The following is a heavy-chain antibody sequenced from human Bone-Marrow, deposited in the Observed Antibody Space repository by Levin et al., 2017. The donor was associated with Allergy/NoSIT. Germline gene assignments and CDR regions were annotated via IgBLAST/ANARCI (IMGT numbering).Heavy chain of an antibody. Sequence: GGSLRLSCAASGFKFSDRGMHWVRQAPGKGLEWVGIIWYDGTNKHYADSVKGRFTISRDNAKNSLSLQMNSLRADDTAVYYCARDMNKAHYNYGLDVWGQGTTVTVSS. CDR1: GFKFSDRG. D-gene: IGHD1/OR15-1a*01. CDR2: IWYDGTNK. V-gene: IGHV3-33*01. CDR3: ARDMNKAHYNYGLDV. J-gene: IGHJ6*02.